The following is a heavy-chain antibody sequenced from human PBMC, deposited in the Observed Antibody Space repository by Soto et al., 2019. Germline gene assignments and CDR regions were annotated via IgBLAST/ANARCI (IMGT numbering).Heavy chain of an antibody. D-gene: IGHD3-10*01. V-gene: IGHV1-69*13. CDR1: GGTFSSYA. CDR2: IIPIFGTA. CDR3: ATDYYGSGSYFDY. J-gene: IGHJ4*02. Sequence: SVKVSCKASGGTFSSYAISWVRQAPGQGLEWMGGIIPIFGTANYAQKFQGRVTITADESTSTAYMELSSLRSEDTAVYYCATDYYGSGSYFDYWGQGTLVTVSS.